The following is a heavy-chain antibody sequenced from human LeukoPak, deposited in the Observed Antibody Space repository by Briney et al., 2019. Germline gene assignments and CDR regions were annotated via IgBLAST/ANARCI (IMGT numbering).Heavy chain of an antibody. CDR3: ASDTYYYGMDV. CDR2: IYYSGST. CDR1: GGSFSGYY. V-gene: IGHV4-59*01. Sequence: SETLSLTCAVYGGSFSGYYWSWIRQPPGKGLEWIGYIYYSGSTNYNPSLKSRVTISVDTSKNQFSLKLSSVTAADTAVYYCASDTYYYGMDVWGQGTTVTVSS. J-gene: IGHJ6*02.